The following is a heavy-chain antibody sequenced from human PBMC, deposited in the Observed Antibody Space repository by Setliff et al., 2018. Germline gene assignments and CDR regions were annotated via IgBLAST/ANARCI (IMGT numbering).Heavy chain of an antibody. CDR2: ILPIFGTA. CDR1: GDTFSNFG. V-gene: IGHV1-69*05. CDR3: ARDSGFVVGVAATRGSFDI. J-gene: IGHJ3*02. D-gene: IGHD2-15*01. Sequence: SVKVSCKSYGDTFSNFGISWVRQAPGQGLEWLGRILPIFGTATYAQKFQDRVTITTDESTTTAFMELSSLRSGDTAIYYCARDSGFVVGVAATRGSFDIWGQGTMVTVSS.